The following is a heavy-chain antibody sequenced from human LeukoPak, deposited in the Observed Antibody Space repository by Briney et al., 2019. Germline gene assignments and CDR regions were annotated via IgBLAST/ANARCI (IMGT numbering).Heavy chain of an antibody. CDR1: GFTFSSYW. V-gene: IGHV3-7*01. Sequence: PGGSLRLSCAASGFTFSSYWMSWVRRAPGKGLEWVANIKQDGSEKYYVDSVKGRFTISRDNAKNSLYLQMNSLRAEDTAVYYCARIHDSGYDYCDYWGQGTLVTVSS. J-gene: IGHJ4*02. CDR2: IKQDGSEK. D-gene: IGHD5-12*01. CDR3: ARIHDSGYDYCDY.